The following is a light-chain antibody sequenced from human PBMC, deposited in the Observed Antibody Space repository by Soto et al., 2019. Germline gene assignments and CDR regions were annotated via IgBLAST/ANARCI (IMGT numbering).Light chain of an antibody. V-gene: IGKV1-17*01. CDR2: GAS. CDR1: QDIRTN. CDR3: LQHHDDTYT. J-gene: IGKJ2*01. Sequence: DVQVTQSPSSLSASVGDRVTITCRASQDIRTNLNWYQQKPGQAPQRLIYGASTLQGGVPPRFGGSGAGTEFTLTITSLQPEDFATYFCLQHHDDTYTFGQGTKVDVK.